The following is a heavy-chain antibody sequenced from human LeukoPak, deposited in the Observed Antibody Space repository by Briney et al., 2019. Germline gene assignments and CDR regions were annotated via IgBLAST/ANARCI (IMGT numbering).Heavy chain of an antibody. D-gene: IGHD2-2*01. V-gene: IGHV1-69*13. J-gene: IGHJ6*03. CDR3: ARAKTSYPYYYYYMDV. CDR2: IIPIFGTA. CDR1: GGTFSSYA. Sequence: ASVKVSCKASGGTFSSYAISWVRQAPGQGLEWMGGIIPIFGTANYAQKFQGRVTITADESTSTAYMELSSLRSEDTAVYYCARAKTSYPYYYYYMDVWGKGTTVTISS.